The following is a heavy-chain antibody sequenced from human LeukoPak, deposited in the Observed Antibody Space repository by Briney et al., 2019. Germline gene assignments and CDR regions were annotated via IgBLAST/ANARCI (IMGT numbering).Heavy chain of an antibody. V-gene: IGHV3-7*04. Sequence: GGTLRLSCAVSGFPFSTFWMSWVRQAPGKGLEWVANINQDGSEKYVDSVRGRFAISRDNAKNSLYLQMNSLRPEDTAMYYCTGETYYFDHWGQGALVTVSS. CDR1: GFPFSTFW. CDR2: INQDGSEK. CDR3: TGETYYFDH. J-gene: IGHJ4*02.